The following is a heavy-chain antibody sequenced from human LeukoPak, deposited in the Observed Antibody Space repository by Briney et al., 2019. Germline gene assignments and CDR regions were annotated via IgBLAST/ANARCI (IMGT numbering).Heavy chain of an antibody. V-gene: IGHV1-2*02. D-gene: IGHD1-26*01. CDR2: IYPNSGGT. CDR1: GYTFTGYY. CDR3: ARDSEWELQGVVDF. J-gene: IGHJ4*02. Sequence: ASVTVSCKASGYTFTGYYMHWVRQPPGQGLEWVGLIYPNSGGTNYAQKFQGRVTMTRDTSISTAYMELSRLRSDDAAVYYCARDSEWELQGVVDFWGQGTRVTVSS.